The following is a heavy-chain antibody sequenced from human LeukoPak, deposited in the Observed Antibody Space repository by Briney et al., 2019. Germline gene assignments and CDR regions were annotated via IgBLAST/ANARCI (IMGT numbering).Heavy chain of an antibody. Sequence: PSETLSLTCTVSGGSISSSSYYWGWIRQPPGKGLEWIGSIYYSGSTYYNPSLKSRVTISVDTSKNQFSLKLSSVTAADTAVYYCARGRRVVVVFRPNWFDPWGQGTLVTVSS. CDR3: ARGRRVVVVFRPNWFDP. D-gene: IGHD2-15*01. CDR2: IYYSGST. J-gene: IGHJ5*02. CDR1: GGSISSSSYY. V-gene: IGHV4-39*07.